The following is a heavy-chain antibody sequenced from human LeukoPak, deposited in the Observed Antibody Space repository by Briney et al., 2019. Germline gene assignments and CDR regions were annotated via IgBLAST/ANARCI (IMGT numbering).Heavy chain of an antibody. CDR2: IYYSGST. J-gene: IGHJ2*01. Sequence: SETLSLTCTVSGGSISSSSYYWGWIRQPPGKGLEWIGSIYYSGSTYYNPSLKSRVTISVDTSKNQFSLKLSSVTAADTAVYYCARQKYYYDSSGYYYGGYFDLWGRGTLVAVSS. V-gene: IGHV4-39*01. CDR1: GGSISSSSYY. CDR3: ARQKYYYDSSGYYYGGYFDL. D-gene: IGHD3-22*01.